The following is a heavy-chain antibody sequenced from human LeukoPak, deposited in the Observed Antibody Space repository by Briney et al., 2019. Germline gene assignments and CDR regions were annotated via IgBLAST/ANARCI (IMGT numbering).Heavy chain of an antibody. CDR2: IYSGGST. V-gene: IGHV3-53*01. CDR3: AREWGNSYMDV. Sequence: PGGSLRLSCAASGFTVSSNYMSWVRQAPGKGLEWVSVIYSGGSTYYADSVKGRFTISRDNSKNTLYLQTNSLRAEDTAVYYCAREWGNSYMDVWGKGTTVTVSS. J-gene: IGHJ6*03. D-gene: IGHD2/OR15-2a*01. CDR1: GFTVSSNY.